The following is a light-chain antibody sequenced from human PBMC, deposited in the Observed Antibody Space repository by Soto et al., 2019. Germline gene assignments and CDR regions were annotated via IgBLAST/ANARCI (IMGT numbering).Light chain of an antibody. J-gene: IGLJ2*01. V-gene: IGLV2-11*01. CDR2: DVS. CDR1: SNDFGGYNF. CDR3: SSYAGSYTLV. Sequence: QSALTQPRSVSGSPGQSVTISCTGTSNDFGGYNFVSWYQQHPGKVPKLFIYDVSRRPSGVPDRFSGSKSGNTASLTISGLQAEDEADYYCSSYAGSYTLVLGGGTKVTVL.